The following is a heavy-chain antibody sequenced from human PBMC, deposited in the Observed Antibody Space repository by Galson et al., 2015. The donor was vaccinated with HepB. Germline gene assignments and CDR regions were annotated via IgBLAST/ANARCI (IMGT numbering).Heavy chain of an antibody. D-gene: IGHD3-9*01. J-gene: IGHJ6*02. Sequence: SLRLSCAASGFTFSSYEMNWVRQAPGRGLEWVSYISSTGSTIYYADSVKGRFTISRDNAKNSLYLQMNSLRAEDTAVYYCARDILTGYLDYYYGMDVWGQGTTVTVSS. CDR1: GFTFSSYE. V-gene: IGHV3-48*03. CDR2: ISSTGSTI. CDR3: ARDILTGYLDYYYGMDV.